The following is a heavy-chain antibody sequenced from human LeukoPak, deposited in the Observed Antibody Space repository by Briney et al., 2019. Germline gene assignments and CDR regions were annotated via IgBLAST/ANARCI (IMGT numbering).Heavy chain of an antibody. CDR3: ARLPGIYTPLDP. CDR2: IFYSGST. V-gene: IGHV4-61*05. J-gene: IGHJ5*02. Sequence: PSETLSLTCTVFGGSISSSDYYWGWIRQPPGKGLEWIGYIFYSGSTHYNPSLKSRVTISVDTSKNQFSLKLSSVTAADTAVYYCARLPGIYTPLDPWGQGTQVTVSS. D-gene: IGHD1-14*01. CDR1: GGSISSSDYY.